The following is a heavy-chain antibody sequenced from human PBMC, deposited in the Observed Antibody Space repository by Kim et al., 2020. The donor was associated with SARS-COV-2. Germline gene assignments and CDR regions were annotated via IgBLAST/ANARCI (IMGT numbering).Heavy chain of an antibody. V-gene: IGHV1-24*01. Sequence: ASVKVSCKVSGYTLTELSIHWVRQAPGKGLEWMGGFDPEDGETIYAQKFQGRVTMTEDTSTDTAYMELSSLRSEDTAVYYCATGPGGDYGFNGPKVHWSQGTLVTVPS. CDR2: FDPEDGET. CDR3: ATGPGGDYGFNGPKVH. CDR1: GYTLTELS. D-gene: IGHD4-17*01. J-gene: IGHJ4*02.